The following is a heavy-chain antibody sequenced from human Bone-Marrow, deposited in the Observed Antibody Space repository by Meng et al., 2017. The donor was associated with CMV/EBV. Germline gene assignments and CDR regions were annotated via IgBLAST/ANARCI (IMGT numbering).Heavy chain of an antibody. CDR3: ARSAYSSGPRGDDY. CDR1: GFTFSSYS. J-gene: IGHJ4*02. V-gene: IGHV3-21*01. CDR2: ISSSSNYI. Sequence: ASGFTFSSYSMNWVRQAPGKGLEWVSSISSSSNYIYYADSVKGRFTISRDNAKNSLYLQMNSLRAEDTAVYYCARSAYSSGPRGDDYWGRGTLVTVSS. D-gene: IGHD6-19*01.